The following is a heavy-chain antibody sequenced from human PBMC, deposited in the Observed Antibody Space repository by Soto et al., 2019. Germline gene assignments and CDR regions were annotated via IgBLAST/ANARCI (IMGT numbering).Heavy chain of an antibody. CDR1: GYSVTNYG. CDR3: ARGGGALTV. V-gene: IGHV1-18*01. J-gene: IGHJ3*01. CDR2: ISGYTGDT. Sequence: QVHLVQSAAGMKEPGATVKVSCKTSGYSVTNYGINWVRQAPGQGLEWMGCISGYTGDTNYAQKFRGRVTMTTDTSTTKDYLELRSLRSDDTAVYYCARGGGALTVWGQGTFVTVSP.